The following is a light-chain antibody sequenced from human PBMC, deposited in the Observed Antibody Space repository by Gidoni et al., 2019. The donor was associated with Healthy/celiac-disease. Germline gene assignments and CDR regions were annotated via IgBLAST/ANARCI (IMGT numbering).Light chain of an antibody. CDR1: QSVSSY. V-gene: IGKV3-11*01. CDR3: QQRSNWPPALT. J-gene: IGKJ4*01. CDR2: DAS. Sequence: EIVLTQSPDTLSLSPGERATLSCSASQSVSSYLAWYQQKPGQAPRLLIYDASNRATGIPARFSGSGSGTDFTLTISSLEPEDFAVYYCQQRSNWPPALTFGGGTKVEIK.